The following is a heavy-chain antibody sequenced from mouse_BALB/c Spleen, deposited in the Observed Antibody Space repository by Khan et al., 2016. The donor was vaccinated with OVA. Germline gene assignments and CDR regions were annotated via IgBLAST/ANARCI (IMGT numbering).Heavy chain of an antibody. V-gene: IGHV1-5*01. CDR3: TRSYDSYYFDY. Sequence: EVELVESGTVLARPGASVKMSCKASGYSFANYWIHWVKQRPGQGLEWIGTISPGISDTRYNQKFKGKATLTAVSSASTAYMEFSSLTNEDSAVYYCTRSYDSYYFDYWGQGTTLTVSS. CDR2: ISPGISDT. CDR1: GYSFANYW. D-gene: IGHD2-4*01. J-gene: IGHJ2*01.